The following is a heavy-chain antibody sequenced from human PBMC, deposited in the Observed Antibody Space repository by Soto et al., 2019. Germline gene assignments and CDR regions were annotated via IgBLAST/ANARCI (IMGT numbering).Heavy chain of an antibody. V-gene: IGHV3-23*01. CDR3: AKRTPYYFDS. CDR1: GFTFSSYA. Sequence: ASVKVSCAASGFTFSSYAMSCVRQAPGKGLEWVSTINGRGDDTDYADSVKGRFTISRDNFRNTLFLQMNSLRAEDTAVYYCAKRTPYYFDSWGQGTLVTVSS. CDR2: INGRGDDT. J-gene: IGHJ4*02.